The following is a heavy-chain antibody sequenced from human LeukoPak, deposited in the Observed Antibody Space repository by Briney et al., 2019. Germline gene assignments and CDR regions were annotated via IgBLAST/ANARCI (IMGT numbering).Heavy chain of an antibody. Sequence: SQTVSLTCAVSGDSISSGDYSWNGIRQPPGKGLEWIGSIYHSGSTNYSPSLKSRVTMSVDRSKNQFSLKLSSVTAADTAVYYCARGTGIITSCSVWDPGTLVTVSS. CDR3: ARGTGIITSCSV. V-gene: IGHV4-30-2*01. CDR2: IYHSGST. CDR1: GDSISSGDYS. D-gene: IGHD2-2*01. J-gene: IGHJ1*01.